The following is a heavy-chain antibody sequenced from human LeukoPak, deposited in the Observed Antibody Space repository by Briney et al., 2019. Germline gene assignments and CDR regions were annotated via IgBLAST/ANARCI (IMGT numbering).Heavy chain of an antibody. V-gene: IGHV1-8*01. J-gene: IGHJ6*02. Sequence: ASVKVSCKASGYTFTSYDINWVRQATGQGLEWTGWMNPNSGNTGYAQKFQGRVTMTRNTSISTAYMELSSLRSEDTAVYYCARWRILWFGELSRYYYYYYGMDVWGQGTTVTVSS. CDR1: GYTFTSYD. CDR2: MNPNSGNT. D-gene: IGHD3-10*01. CDR3: ARWRILWFGELSRYYYYYYGMDV.